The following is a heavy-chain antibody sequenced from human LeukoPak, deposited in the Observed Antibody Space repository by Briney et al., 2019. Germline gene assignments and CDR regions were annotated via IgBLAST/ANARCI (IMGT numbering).Heavy chain of an antibody. Sequence: SETLSLTCAVYGGSFSGYYWSWIRQPPGKGLEWIGEINHSGSTNYNPSLKSRVTISVDTSKNQFSLKLSSVTAADTAVYYCARRRHYYGSGSYYTALITGGYFDYWGQGTLVTVSS. CDR2: INHSGST. V-gene: IGHV4-34*01. CDR3: ARRRHYYGSGSYYTALITGGYFDY. J-gene: IGHJ4*02. D-gene: IGHD3-10*01. CDR1: GGSFSGYY.